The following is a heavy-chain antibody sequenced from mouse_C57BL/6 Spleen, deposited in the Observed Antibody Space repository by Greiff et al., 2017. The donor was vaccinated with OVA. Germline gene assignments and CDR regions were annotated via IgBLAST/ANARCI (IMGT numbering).Heavy chain of an antibody. V-gene: IGHV1-52*01. D-gene: IGHD1-1*01. CDR2: IDPSDSET. J-gene: IGHJ4*01. Sequence: VQLQQSGAELVRPGSSVKLSCKASGYTFTSYWMHWVKQRPIQGLEWIGNIDPSDSETHYNQKFKDKATLTVDKSSSTAYMQLSSLTSEDSAVYYCARSGDYYGSSYGYAMDYWGQGTSVTVSS. CDR3: ARSGDYYGSSYGYAMDY. CDR1: GYTFTSYW.